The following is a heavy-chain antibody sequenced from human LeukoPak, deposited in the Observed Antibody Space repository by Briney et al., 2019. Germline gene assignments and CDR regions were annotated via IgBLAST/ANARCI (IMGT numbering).Heavy chain of an antibody. J-gene: IGHJ4*02. V-gene: IGHV4-39*01. Sequence: PSETLSLTCTVSGGSSSSSSYYWGWIRQSPGKGLEWIGSISYSGSTYYNPPLRGRVTIFVDTSKNQFSLKLSSVTAADTAVYYCARHHHNWNWDYWGQGTLVTVSS. CDR1: GGSSSSSSYY. CDR2: ISYSGST. CDR3: ARHHHNWNWDY. D-gene: IGHD1-7*01.